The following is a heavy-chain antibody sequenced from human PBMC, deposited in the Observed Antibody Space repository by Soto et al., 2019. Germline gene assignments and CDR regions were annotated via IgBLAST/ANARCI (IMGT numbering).Heavy chain of an antibody. D-gene: IGHD3-3*02. CDR1: GYTLTELS. CDR2: FDPEDGET. Sequence: SVKVSCKVSGYTLTELSMHWVRQPPGKGFEWMGGFDPEDGETIYAQKFQGRVSMTEDTSTDTAYMELSSLRSEDTAVYSWATSFLEWLLSYPYGMDVWGQGTTVTVSS. CDR3: ATSFLEWLLSYPYGMDV. V-gene: IGHV1-24*01. J-gene: IGHJ6*02.